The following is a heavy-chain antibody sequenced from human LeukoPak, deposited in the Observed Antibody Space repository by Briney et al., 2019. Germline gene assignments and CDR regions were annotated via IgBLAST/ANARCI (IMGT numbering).Heavy chain of an antibody. CDR2: IYHSGST. Sequence: SETLSLTCTVSGGSISSGGYYWSWIRQPPGKGLEWIGYIYHSGSTYYNPSLKSRVTISVDRSKNQFSLKLSSVTAADTAVYYCARADFWSTMADYWGQGTLVTVSS. V-gene: IGHV4-30-2*01. CDR3: ARADFWSTMADY. CDR1: GGSISSGGYY. D-gene: IGHD5/OR15-5a*01. J-gene: IGHJ4*02.